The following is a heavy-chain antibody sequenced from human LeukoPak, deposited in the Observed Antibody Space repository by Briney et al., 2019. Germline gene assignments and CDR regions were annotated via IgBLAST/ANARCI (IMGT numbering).Heavy chain of an antibody. V-gene: IGHV3-74*01. CDR2: INSDGSST. Sequence: GGSLRLSCAASGFTFSSYWMHWVRQAPGERLVWVSRINSDGSSTSYADSVKGRFTISRDNAKNTLYLQMNSRRAEDTAVYYCERDGTTDAFDIWGKGTMVTVSS. J-gene: IGHJ3*02. CDR3: ERDGTTDAFDI. D-gene: IGHD1-7*01. CDR1: GFTFSSYW.